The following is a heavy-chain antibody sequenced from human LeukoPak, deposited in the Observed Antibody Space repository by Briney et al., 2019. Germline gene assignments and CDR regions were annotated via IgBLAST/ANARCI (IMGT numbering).Heavy chain of an antibody. V-gene: IGHV6-1*01. Sequence: SQTLSLTCAISGYSVSSNGASWNWIRQSPSRGLEWLGRTYYRSQQWHSDYAPSVKGRITLNPDTSKNQFSLRLNSVTPEDTALYYCGRETDFGVVTNWGQGTLVTVSS. J-gene: IGHJ4*02. CDR2: TYYRSQQWHS. CDR3: GRETDFGVVTN. CDR1: GYSVSSNGAS. D-gene: IGHD3-3*01.